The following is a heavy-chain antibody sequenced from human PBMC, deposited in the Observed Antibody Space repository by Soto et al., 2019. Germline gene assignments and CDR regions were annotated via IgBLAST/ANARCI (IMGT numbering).Heavy chain of an antibody. Sequence: GESLKISCKGSGYSFTSYWISWVRQMPGKGLEWMGRIDPSDSYTNYSPSFQGHVTISADKSISTAYLQWSSLKASDTAMYYCARHGIWFGELLDAFDIWGQGTMVTVSS. D-gene: IGHD3-10*01. V-gene: IGHV5-10-1*01. J-gene: IGHJ3*02. CDR2: IDPSDSYT. CDR1: GYSFTSYW. CDR3: ARHGIWFGELLDAFDI.